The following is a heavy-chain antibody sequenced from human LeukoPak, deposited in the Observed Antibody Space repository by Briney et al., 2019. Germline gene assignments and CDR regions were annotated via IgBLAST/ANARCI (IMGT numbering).Heavy chain of an antibody. CDR3: ARHGSDSGYDYGRYYFDY. D-gene: IGHD5-12*01. Sequence: PSETLSLTCTVSGGSISSYYWSWIRQPPGKGLGWIGYIYYSGSTNYNPSLKSRVTISVDTSKNQFSLKLSSVTAADTAVYYCARHGSDSGYDYGRYYFDYWGQGTLVTVSS. CDR2: IYYSGST. J-gene: IGHJ4*02. CDR1: GGSISSYY. V-gene: IGHV4-59*08.